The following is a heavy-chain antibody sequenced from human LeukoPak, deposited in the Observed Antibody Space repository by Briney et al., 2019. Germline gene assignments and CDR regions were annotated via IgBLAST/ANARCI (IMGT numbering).Heavy chain of an antibody. J-gene: IGHJ4*02. CDR3: ARLLLWFGEFYFDY. CDR1: GGSISSSSYY. CDR2: IYYSGST. D-gene: IGHD3-10*01. V-gene: IGHV4-39*01. Sequence: PSETLSLTCTVSGGSISSSSYYWGWIRQPPGKGLEWIGSIYYSGSTYYNPSLKSRVTISVDTSKNQFPLKLSSVTAADTAVYYCARLLLWFGEFYFDYWGQGTLVTVSS.